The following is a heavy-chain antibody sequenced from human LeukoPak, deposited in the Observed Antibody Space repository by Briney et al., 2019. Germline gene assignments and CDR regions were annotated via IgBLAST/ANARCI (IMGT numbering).Heavy chain of an antibody. J-gene: IGHJ4*02. CDR3: ARQAVAGYYFDY. CDR2: IYYTGIT. D-gene: IGHD6-19*01. Sequence: PSETLSLTCTVSGGSISTYYWSWIRQPPGKGLEWIGYIYYTGITKYDSSLRSRVTISVDMSKNQFSLKLSSVTAADTAVYYCARQAVAGYYFDYWGQGTLVTVSS. V-gene: IGHV4-59*08. CDR1: GGSISTYY.